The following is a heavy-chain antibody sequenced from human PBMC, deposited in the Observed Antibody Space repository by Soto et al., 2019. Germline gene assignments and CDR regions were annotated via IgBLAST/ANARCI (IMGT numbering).Heavy chain of an antibody. Sequence: ASVKVSCKASGYTFTSYYMHWVRQAPGQGLEWMGWISAYNGNTNYAQKLQGRVTMTTDTSTSTAYMELRSLRSDDTAVYYCARSPQLYTNWFDPWGQGTLVTVSS. CDR1: GYTFTSYY. CDR2: ISAYNGNT. D-gene: IGHD3-16*01. J-gene: IGHJ5*02. CDR3: ARSPQLYTNWFDP. V-gene: IGHV1-18*04.